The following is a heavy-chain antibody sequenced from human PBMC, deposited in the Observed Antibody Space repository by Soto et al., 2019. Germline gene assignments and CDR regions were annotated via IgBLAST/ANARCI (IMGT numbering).Heavy chain of an antibody. CDR2: ISSSSSTI. CDR3: ARGSLVFFGVVTNWFDP. V-gene: IGHV3-48*01. D-gene: IGHD3-3*01. J-gene: IGHJ5*02. CDR1: GFTFSSYS. Sequence: GGSLRLSCAASGFTFSSYSMNWVRQAPGKGLEWVSYISSSSSTIYYADSVQGRFTISRDNAKNSLYLQMNSLRAEDAAVYYCARGSLVFFGVVTNWFDPWGQGTLVTVSS.